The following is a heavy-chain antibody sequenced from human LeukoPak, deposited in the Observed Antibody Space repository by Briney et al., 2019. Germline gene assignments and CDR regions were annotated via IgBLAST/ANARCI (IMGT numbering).Heavy chain of an antibody. D-gene: IGHD3-22*01. V-gene: IGHV4-4*07. CDR3: ARDLASTYYYDSSGYGRADAFDI. CDR1: GGSISSYY. Sequence: KPSETLSLTCTVSGGSISSYYWSWIRQPAGKGLEWIGRIYTSGSTNYNPSLKSRVTMSVDTSKNQFSLKLSSVTAADTAVYYCARDLASTYYYDSSGYGRADAFDIWGQGTKVTVSS. J-gene: IGHJ3*02. CDR2: IYTSGST.